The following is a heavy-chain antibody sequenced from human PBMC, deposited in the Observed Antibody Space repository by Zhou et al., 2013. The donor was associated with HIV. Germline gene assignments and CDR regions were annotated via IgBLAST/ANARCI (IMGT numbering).Heavy chain of an antibody. CDR2: IYYSGST. V-gene: IGHV4-39*07. Sequence: QVQLQESGPGLVKPSETLSLTCTVSGGSISSSSYYWGWIRQPPGKGLEWIGSIYYSGSTYYNPSLKSRVTISVDTSKNQFSLKLSSVTAADTAVYYCARQLSVPRLFGYWGQGTLVTVSS. J-gene: IGHJ4*02. CDR1: GGSISSSSYY. D-gene: IGHD3-3*01. CDR3: ARQLSVPRLFGY.